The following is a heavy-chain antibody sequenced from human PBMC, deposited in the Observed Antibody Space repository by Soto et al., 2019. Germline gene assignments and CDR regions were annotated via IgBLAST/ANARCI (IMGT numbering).Heavy chain of an antibody. CDR3: ARGLLLWFGELPHVCY. J-gene: IGHJ4*02. D-gene: IGHD3-10*01. Sequence: QVQLQQWGAGLLKPSETLALTCAVYGGSFSGYYWSWIRQPPGKGLEWLGEINDSGSSNYNPSLKSRVTISVDTSKNQFSLRLSAVTAADTAVYYCARGLLLWFGELPHVCYWGKGTLVTVSS. CDR2: INDSGSS. CDR1: GGSFSGYY. V-gene: IGHV4-34*01.